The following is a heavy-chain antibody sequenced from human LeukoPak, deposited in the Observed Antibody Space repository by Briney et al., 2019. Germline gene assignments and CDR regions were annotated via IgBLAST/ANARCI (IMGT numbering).Heavy chain of an antibody. V-gene: IGHV4-34*01. CDR2: INHSGST. D-gene: IGHD6-13*01. Sequence: PSETLSLTCAVYGGSFSVYYRSWIRQPPGKGLEWSGEINHSGSTNYNPSLKSRVTISVDTSKNQFSLKLSSVTAADTAVYYCAFRCWSFDYWGQGTLVTVSS. CDR1: GGSFSVYY. CDR3: AFRCWSFDY. J-gene: IGHJ4*02.